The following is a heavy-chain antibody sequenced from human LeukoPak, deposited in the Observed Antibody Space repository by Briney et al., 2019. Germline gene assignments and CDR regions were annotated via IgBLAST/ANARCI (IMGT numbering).Heavy chain of an antibody. CDR3: ARHYYDSSGYDY. CDR1: GGSISSSSYY. D-gene: IGHD3-22*01. J-gene: IGHJ4*02. Sequence: SETLSLTCTVSGGSISSSSYYWGWIRQPPGKGLEWIGSIYYNGSTYYNPSLKSRVTISVDTSKNQFSLKLSSVTAADTAVYYCARHYYDSSGYDYWGQGTLVTVSS. V-gene: IGHV4-39*01. CDR2: IYYNGST.